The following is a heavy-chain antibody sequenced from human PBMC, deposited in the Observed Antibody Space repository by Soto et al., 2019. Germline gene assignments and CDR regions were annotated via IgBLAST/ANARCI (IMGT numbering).Heavy chain of an antibody. CDR2: LKPDGSDK. Sequence: GESLKISCAASGFIFRDFWMSWVRQAPGKGLEWVANLKPDGSDKYYVDSVKGRFTISRDNAKDTLYLQMTSLRAEDTAVYYCATETNWSFDYWGQGALVTVSS. CDR3: ATETNWSFDY. CDR1: GFIFRDFW. V-gene: IGHV3-7*01. D-gene: IGHD1-1*01. J-gene: IGHJ4*02.